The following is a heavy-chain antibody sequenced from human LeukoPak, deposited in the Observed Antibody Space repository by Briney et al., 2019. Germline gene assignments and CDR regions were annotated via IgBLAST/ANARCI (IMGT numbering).Heavy chain of an antibody. D-gene: IGHD5-12*01. Sequence: SETLFLTCTVSGVSISSYYWSWIRQSPGKGLEWIGYIYYSGSTNYNPSLKSRVTMSMDTSKSQFSLKVSSVTAADTAVYYCARDRGGYSGYDRPPYNWFDPWGQGTLVTAS. V-gene: IGHV4-59*12. CDR3: ARDRGGYSGYDRPPYNWFDP. CDR2: IYYSGST. CDR1: GVSISSYY. J-gene: IGHJ5*02.